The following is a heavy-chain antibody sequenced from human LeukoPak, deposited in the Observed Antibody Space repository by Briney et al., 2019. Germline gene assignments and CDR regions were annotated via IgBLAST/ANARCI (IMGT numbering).Heavy chain of an antibody. J-gene: IGHJ5*02. V-gene: IGHV1-69*13. Sequence: SVKVSCKASGYTFTSYGISWVRQAPGQGLEWMGGIIPIFGTANYAQKFQGRVTITADESTSTAYMELSSLRSEDTAVYYCARLGPFYDSSSYGDYNWFDPWGQRTLVTVSS. CDR3: ARLGPFYDSSSYGDYNWFDP. CDR2: IIPIFGTA. CDR1: GYTFTSYG. D-gene: IGHD3-22*01.